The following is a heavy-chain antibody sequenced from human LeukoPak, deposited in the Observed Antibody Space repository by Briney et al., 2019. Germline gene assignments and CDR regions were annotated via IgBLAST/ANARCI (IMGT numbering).Heavy chain of an antibody. CDR3: AKGNGYSYGRYYFDY. CDR1: GFTFSSYA. V-gene: IGHV3-23*01. CDR2: ITASGGNT. Sequence: GGSLRLSCAASGFTFSSYAMGWVRQAPGKGLEWVSAITASGGNTYYAASVKGRFTISRDNPKNTLYLQVNSLRAEDTAVYYCAKGNGYSYGRYYFDYWGQGTLVTVSS. D-gene: IGHD5-18*01. J-gene: IGHJ4*02.